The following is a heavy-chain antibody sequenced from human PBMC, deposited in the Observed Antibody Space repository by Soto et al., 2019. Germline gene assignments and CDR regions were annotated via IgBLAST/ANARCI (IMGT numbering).Heavy chain of an antibody. D-gene: IGHD3-22*01. CDR3: ARANITMIVVVITHAFDI. J-gene: IGHJ3*02. CDR2: LIPIFGTA. Sequence: QVQLVQSGAEVKKPGSSVKVSCTASGGTFSSYAISWVRQAPGQGLEWMGGLIPIFGTANYAQKFQGRVTITADESTSTAYMELSSLRSEDTAVYYCARANITMIVVVITHAFDIWGQGTMVTVSS. CDR1: GGTFSSYA. V-gene: IGHV1-69*01.